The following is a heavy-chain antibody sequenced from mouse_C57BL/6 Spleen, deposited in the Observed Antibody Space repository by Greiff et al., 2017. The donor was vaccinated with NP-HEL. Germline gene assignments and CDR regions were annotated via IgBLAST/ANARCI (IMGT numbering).Heavy chain of an antibody. J-gene: IGHJ4*01. CDR1: GYTFTSYW. Sequence: VQLQQPGAELVRPGSSVKLSCKASGYTFTSYWMHWVKQRPIQGLEWIGNIDPSDSETHYNQKFKDKATLTVDKSSSTAYMQLSSLTSEDSAVYYCARLSSYAMDYWGQGTSVTVSS. CDR2: IDPSDSET. V-gene: IGHV1-52*01. CDR3: ARLSSYAMDY.